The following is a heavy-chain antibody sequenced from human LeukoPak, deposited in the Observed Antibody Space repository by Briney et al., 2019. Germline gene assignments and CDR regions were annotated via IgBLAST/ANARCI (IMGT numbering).Heavy chain of an antibody. CDR1: GYSISSGYY. CDR3: ARAGVVVTAPADY. J-gene: IGHJ4*02. CDR2: IYHSGST. Sequence: SETLSLTCTVSGYSISSGYYWGWIRQPPGKGLEWIGSIYHSGSTYYNPSLKSRVTISVDTSKNQFSLKLSSVTAADTAVYYCARAGVVVTAPADYWGQGTLVTVSS. D-gene: IGHD2-21*02. V-gene: IGHV4-38-2*02.